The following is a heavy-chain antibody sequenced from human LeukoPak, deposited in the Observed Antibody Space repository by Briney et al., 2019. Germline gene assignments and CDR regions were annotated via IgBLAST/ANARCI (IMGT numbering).Heavy chain of an antibody. CDR3: ARAYYYGSGERIDAFDI. Sequence: SVKVSCKASGGTFSSYAISWVRQAPGQGLEWMGGIIPIFGTANYAQKFQGRVTITTDESTSTAYTELSSLRSEDTAVYYCARAYYYGSGERIDAFDIWGQGTMVTVSS. CDR1: GGTFSSYA. CDR2: IIPIFGTA. D-gene: IGHD3-10*01. J-gene: IGHJ3*02. V-gene: IGHV1-69*05.